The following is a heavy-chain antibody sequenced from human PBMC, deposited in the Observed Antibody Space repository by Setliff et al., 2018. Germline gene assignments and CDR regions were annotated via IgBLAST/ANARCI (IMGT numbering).Heavy chain of an antibody. Sequence: PGESLKISCAASASGFAFSSIWMNWVRQAPGKGLEWVAIIWHDGTNKYYADSVKGRFDISRDSSKNTVYLQMNSLTAEDTAMYYCATLSKDLNYWGQGTLVTVSS. D-gene: IGHD3-3*01. J-gene: IGHJ4*02. CDR2: IWHDGTNK. CDR3: ATLSKDLNY. CDR1: GFAFSSIW. V-gene: IGHV3-33*08.